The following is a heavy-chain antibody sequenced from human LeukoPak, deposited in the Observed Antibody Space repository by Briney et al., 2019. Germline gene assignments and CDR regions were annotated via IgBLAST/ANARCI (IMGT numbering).Heavy chain of an antibody. V-gene: IGHV3-15*01. D-gene: IGHD3-22*01. Sequence: PGGSLRLSCAASGLTFSDAWMSWVRQAPGKGLECVARIKSKTHGGTIDYAAPVKGRFTISRDDSKNTLYLQMNSLKTEDTAVYYCATSFYDSSGYYVWVDYWGQGTLVTVSS. CDR2: IKSKTHGGTI. CDR1: GLTFSDAW. CDR3: ATSFYDSSGYYVWVDY. J-gene: IGHJ4*02.